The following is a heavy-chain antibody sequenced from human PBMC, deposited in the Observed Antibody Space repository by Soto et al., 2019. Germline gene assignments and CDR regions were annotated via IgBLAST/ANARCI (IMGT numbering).Heavy chain of an antibody. D-gene: IGHD1-1*01. CDR3: AKLDGGGY. J-gene: IGHJ4*02. Sequence: QVQLQESGPGLVTPSGTLSLTCAVSGGSISSNNWWSWVRQPPGKGLEWIGEIYHDGNTHYNPSLKSRVTISVDKSKNHFALIVSYLTAADTAVYYCAKLDGGGYWGQGTLVTVSS. CDR2: IYHDGNT. CDR1: GGSISSNNW. V-gene: IGHV4-4*02.